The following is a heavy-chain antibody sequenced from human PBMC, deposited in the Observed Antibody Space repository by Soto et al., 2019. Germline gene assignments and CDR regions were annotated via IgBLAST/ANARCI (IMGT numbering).Heavy chain of an antibody. J-gene: IGHJ4*02. CDR3: ARAPGDYPDY. CDR2: ISHSGSA. D-gene: IGHD4-17*01. V-gene: IGHV4-34*01. Sequence: SETLFLTCAVYGGSLSGYYWSWIRQPPGQGLEWIGDISHSGSANYNPSLKTRVTMSVDTSSNQLSLRLTSVTAADSATYYCARAPGDYPDYWGPGTLVTVSS. CDR1: GGSLSGYY.